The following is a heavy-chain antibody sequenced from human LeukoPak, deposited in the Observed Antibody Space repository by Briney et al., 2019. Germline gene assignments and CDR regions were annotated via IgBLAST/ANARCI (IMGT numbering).Heavy chain of an antibody. V-gene: IGHV4-34*01. CDR3: ARGIGDGYKTDY. D-gene: IGHD5-24*01. J-gene: IGHJ4*02. CDR1: GGSFSGYY. Sequence: SETLSLTCAVYGGSFSGYYWSWIRQPPGKGLEWIGEINHSGSTNYNPSLKSRVTISIDRSKNQFSLKLSSVTAADTAVYYCARGIGDGYKTDYWGQGTLVTVSS. CDR2: INHSGST.